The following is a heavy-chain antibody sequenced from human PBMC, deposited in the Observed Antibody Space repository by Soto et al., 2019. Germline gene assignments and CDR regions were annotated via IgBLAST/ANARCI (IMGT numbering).Heavy chain of an antibody. V-gene: IGHV1-46*01. CDR1: GYTFTSYY. D-gene: IGHD2-21*02. J-gene: IGHJ3*02. Sequence: ASVKVSWKASGYTFTSYYMHWVRQAPGQGLEWMGIINPSGGSTSYAQKFQGRVTMTRDTSTSTVYMELSSLRSEDTAVYYCARLETDCGGDCYSKSGPRDAIDIWGQGTMVTVSS. CDR3: ARLETDCGGDCYSKSGPRDAIDI. CDR2: INPSGGST.